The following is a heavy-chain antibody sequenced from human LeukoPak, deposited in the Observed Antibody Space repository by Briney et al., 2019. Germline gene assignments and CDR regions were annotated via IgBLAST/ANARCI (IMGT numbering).Heavy chain of an antibody. CDR1: GFTFSTYE. D-gene: IGHD3-22*01. CDR3: AKDSAYYYDSSGYYYD. CDR2: ISSSGSTI. J-gene: IGHJ4*02. Sequence: GGSLRLSCAASGFTFSTYEMNWVRQAPGKGLEWVSYISSSGSTIYYADSVKGRFTISRDNSKNTLYLQMNSLRAEDTAMYYCAKDSAYYYDSSGYYYDWGQGTLVTVSS. V-gene: IGHV3-48*03.